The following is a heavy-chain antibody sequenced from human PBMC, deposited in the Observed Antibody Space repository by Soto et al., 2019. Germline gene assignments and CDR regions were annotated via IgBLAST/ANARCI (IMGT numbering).Heavy chain of an antibody. CDR1: GYTFTSYA. V-gene: IGHV1-3*01. J-gene: IGHJ6*03. D-gene: IGHD2-2*01. CDR3: ARDPVVPAAMEFMYYYYYMDV. Sequence: ASVKVSCKASGYTFTSYAMHWVRQAPGQRLEWMGWINAGNGNTKYSQKFQGRVTITRDTSASTAYMELSSLRSEDTAVYYCARDPVVPAAMEFMYYYYYMDVWGKGTTVTVSS. CDR2: INAGNGNT.